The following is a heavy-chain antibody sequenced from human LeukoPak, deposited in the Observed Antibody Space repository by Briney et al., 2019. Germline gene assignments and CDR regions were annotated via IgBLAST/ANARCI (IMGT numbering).Heavy chain of an antibody. D-gene: IGHD6-13*01. CDR3: ARWVSSSGNWFDP. J-gene: IGHJ5*02. Sequence: SETLSLTCTFSGGSLSCYYWMWLRQPAGRGWVWIGRIYTSGSTNYNRSLKSRVTMSVDTSKTQFSLKRSSVTAADTAVYYCARWVSSSGNWFDPCGQGTLVTVPS. V-gene: IGHV4-4*07. CDR1: GGSLSCYY. CDR2: IYTSGST.